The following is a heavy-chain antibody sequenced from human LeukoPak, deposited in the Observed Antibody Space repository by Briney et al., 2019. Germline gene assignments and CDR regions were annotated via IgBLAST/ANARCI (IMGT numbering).Heavy chain of an antibody. V-gene: IGHV3-30*02. Sequence: PGGSLRLSCAASGFTFSSYGMHWVRQAPGKGLEWVAFIRYDGSNKYCADSVKGRCTISRDNSKNTLYLQMSSVRAEDTAVYYCAKDTAVVVTAPFDYWGQGTLVTVSS. CDR1: GFTFSSYG. J-gene: IGHJ4*02. CDR2: IRYDGSNK. D-gene: IGHD2-15*01. CDR3: AKDTAVVVTAPFDY.